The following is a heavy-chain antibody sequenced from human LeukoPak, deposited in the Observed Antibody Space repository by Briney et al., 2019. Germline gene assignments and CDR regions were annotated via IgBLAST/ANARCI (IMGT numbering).Heavy chain of an antibody. J-gene: IGHJ4*02. Sequence: GGSLRLSCAASGFTFSTYAMSWVRQAPGEGLQWVSGISKSGDSTYYLDSVKGRFTISRDNSKNTLHLQMSSLRAGDTALYYCVKDRCDRATCPEVWGQGTLVTVSS. CDR3: VKDRCDRATCPEV. CDR1: GFTFSTYA. D-gene: IGHD2-21*01. V-gene: IGHV3-23*01. CDR2: ISKSGDST.